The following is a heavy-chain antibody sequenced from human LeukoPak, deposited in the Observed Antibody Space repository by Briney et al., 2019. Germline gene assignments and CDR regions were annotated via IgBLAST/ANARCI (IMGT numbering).Heavy chain of an antibody. J-gene: IGHJ4*02. Sequence: GGSLRLSCAASGFTFSSYEMNWVRQAPGKGLEWVSYISSSGSTIYYADSVKGRFTISRDNAKNSLYLQMNSLRAEDTAVYYCARDSGGAQFFDYWGQGTLVTVSS. CDR3: ARDSGGAQFFDY. CDR2: ISSSGSTI. CDR1: GFTFSSYE. D-gene: IGHD3-16*01. V-gene: IGHV3-48*03.